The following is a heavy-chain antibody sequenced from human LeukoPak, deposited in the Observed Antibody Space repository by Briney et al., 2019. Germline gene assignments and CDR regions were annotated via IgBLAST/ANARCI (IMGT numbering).Heavy chain of an antibody. CDR2: IKQDGSEK. CDR1: GFTFSNYG. Sequence: GGSLRLSCAASGFTFSNYGMNWVRQAPGKGLEWVANIKQDGSEKYYVDSVKGRFTISRDNAKNSLYLQMNSLRAEDTAVYYCARTSPGWGRSAFDIWGQGTMVTVSS. CDR3: ARTSPGWGRSAFDI. D-gene: IGHD1-14*01. V-gene: IGHV3-7*01. J-gene: IGHJ3*02.